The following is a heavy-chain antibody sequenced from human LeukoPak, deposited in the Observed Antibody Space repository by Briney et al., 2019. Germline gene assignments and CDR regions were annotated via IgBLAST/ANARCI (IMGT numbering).Heavy chain of an antibody. D-gene: IGHD2-2*01. CDR2: INHRGST. Sequence: SETLSLTCAVYGGSFSGSYWSWIRQPPGKGLEWIGGINHRGSTNYNPSLKSRVTISADTSKNQFSLNLSSVTAADTAAYYCARRGYCSPTTCWGFDPWGQGTLVTVSS. J-gene: IGHJ5*02. CDR3: ARRGYCSPTTCWGFDP. CDR1: GGSFSGSY. V-gene: IGHV4-34*01.